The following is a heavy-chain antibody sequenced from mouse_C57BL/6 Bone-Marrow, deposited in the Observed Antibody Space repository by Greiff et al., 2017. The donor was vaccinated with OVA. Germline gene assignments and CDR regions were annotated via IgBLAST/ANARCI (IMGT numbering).Heavy chain of an antibody. V-gene: IGHV1-54*01. J-gene: IGHJ2*01. CDR2: INPGSGGT. D-gene: IGHD2-1*01. CDR3: ARSGNGGND. CDR1: GYAFTNYL. Sequence: VQLQQSGAELVRPGTSVKVSCTASGYAFTNYLIAWVKQRPGQGLEWIGVINPGSGGTNYTEKFKGKATLTADKSSSTAYMQLRSLKSEDSAVYFCARSGNGGNDWGQGTTLTVSS.